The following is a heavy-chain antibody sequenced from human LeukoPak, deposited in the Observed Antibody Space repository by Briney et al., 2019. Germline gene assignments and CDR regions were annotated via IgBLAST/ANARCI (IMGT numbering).Heavy chain of an antibody. CDR3: ARNREERTYYDILTGYYSSGGMDV. CDR1: GYTFTGYY. J-gene: IGHJ6*02. CDR2: INPNSGGT. D-gene: IGHD3-9*01. V-gene: IGHV1-2*02. Sequence: ASAKVSCKASGYTFTGYYMHWVRQAPGQGLEWMGWINPNSGGTNYAQKFQGRVTMTRDTSISTAYMELSRLRSDDTAVYYCARNREERTYYDILTGYYSSGGMDVWGQGTTVTVSS.